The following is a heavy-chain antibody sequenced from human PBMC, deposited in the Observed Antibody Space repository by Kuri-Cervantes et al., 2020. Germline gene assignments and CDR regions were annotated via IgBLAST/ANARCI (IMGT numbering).Heavy chain of an antibody. D-gene: IGHD1-1*01. CDR1: GFTFSSYS. CDR3: ARDDNWGFDY. J-gene: IGHJ4*02. V-gene: IGHV3-21*01. CDR2: ISSSSSYI. Sequence: GGSLRLSCAASGFTFSSYSMNWVRQAPGKGLEWVSSISSSSSYIYYADSVKGRFTISRDNAKNSLYLQMNSLSDEDTAVYYCARDDNWGFDYWGQGTPVTVSS.